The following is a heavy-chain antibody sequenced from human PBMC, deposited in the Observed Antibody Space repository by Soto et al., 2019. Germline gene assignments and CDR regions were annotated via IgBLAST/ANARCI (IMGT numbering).Heavy chain of an antibody. CDR1: GFTVSSNY. CDR3: ARVGYYDSSGVDY. Sequence: GGSLRLSCAASGFTVSSNYMSWVRQAPGKGLEWVSVIYSGGSTYYADSVKGRFTISRDNSKNTLYLQMNSLRAEDTAVYYCARVGYYDSSGVDYWGQGTLVTV. J-gene: IGHJ4*02. D-gene: IGHD3-22*01. CDR2: IYSGGST. V-gene: IGHV3-53*01.